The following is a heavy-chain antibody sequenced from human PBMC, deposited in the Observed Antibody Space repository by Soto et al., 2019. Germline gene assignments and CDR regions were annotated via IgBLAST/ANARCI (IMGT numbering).Heavy chain of an antibody. CDR2: IYWNDDK. J-gene: IGHJ5*02. D-gene: IGHD4-17*01. V-gene: IGHV2-5*01. CDR1: GFSRSTGGRG. Sequence: QITLKESGPTLVKPTQALTLTCSFSGFSRSTGGRGVGWIRQPPGKALEWLAVIYWNDDKRFSPSLKSRLTITMDTSKNQGVITMTKMYPVDTATYYCAHRGDGDYPRDNWFAPWCQGTLVTVSS. CDR3: AHRGDGDYPRDNWFAP.